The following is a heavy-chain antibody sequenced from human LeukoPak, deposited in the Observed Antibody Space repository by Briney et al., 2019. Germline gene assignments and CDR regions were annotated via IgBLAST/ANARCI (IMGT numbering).Heavy chain of an antibody. V-gene: IGHV4-59*08. Sequence: PSETLSLTCTVSGGSISSYYWSWIRQPPGKGLEWIGYIYYSGSTNYNPSLKSRVTISVDTSKNQFSLKLSSVTAADTAVYYCARHRQEGILTGYYSIYYYYYGMDVWGQGTTVTVSS. J-gene: IGHJ6*02. CDR1: GGSISSYY. D-gene: IGHD3-9*01. CDR3: ARHRQEGILTGYYSIYYYYYGMDV. CDR2: IYYSGST.